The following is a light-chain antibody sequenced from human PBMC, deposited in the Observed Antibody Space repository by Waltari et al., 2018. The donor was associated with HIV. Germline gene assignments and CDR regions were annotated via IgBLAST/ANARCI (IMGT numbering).Light chain of an antibody. J-gene: IGLJ1*01. CDR2: DDN. CDR3: QVWDRSSDHYV. CDR1: NIGSKS. Sequence: VAPGKTAEISCGANNIGSKSVHWYQQRPGQAPVLVIHDDNGRPSGIPERFSGSNSGNTATLTISRVEVGDEADFYCQVWDRSSDHYVFGTGTTVTVL. V-gene: IGLV3-21*03.